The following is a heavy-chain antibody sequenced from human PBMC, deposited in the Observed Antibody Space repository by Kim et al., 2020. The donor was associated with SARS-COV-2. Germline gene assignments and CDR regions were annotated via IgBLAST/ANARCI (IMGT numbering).Heavy chain of an antibody. CDR3: VKGGYCSGGSCYSPNWFDP. J-gene: IGHJ5*02. V-gene: IGHV3-30*18. CDR1: GFSFRSYA. D-gene: IGHD2-15*01. Sequence: GGSLRLSCAASGFSFRSYAMHWVRQAPGRGLEWVAIISYDGSNKDYADSVKARFTISRDNSKNTLYLQVNSLRPEDTAIYYCVKGGYCSGGSCYSPNWFDPWGQGTLVTVSS. CDR2: ISYDGSNK.